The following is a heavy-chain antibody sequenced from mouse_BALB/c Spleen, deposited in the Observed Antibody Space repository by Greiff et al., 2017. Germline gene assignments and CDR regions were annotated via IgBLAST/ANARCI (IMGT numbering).Heavy chain of an antibody. CDR2: INPSTGYT. V-gene: IGHV1S26*01. Sequence: VKLLESGAELMKPGASVKMSCKASGYTFTSYWMHWVKQRPGQGLEWIGYINPSTGYTEYNQKFKDKATLTTDKSSSTAYMQLSSLTSEDSAVYYCAKVYGNYEAWFAYWGQGTLVTVSA. CDR1: GYTFTSYW. CDR3: AKVYGNYEAWFAY. D-gene: IGHD2-10*02. J-gene: IGHJ3*01.